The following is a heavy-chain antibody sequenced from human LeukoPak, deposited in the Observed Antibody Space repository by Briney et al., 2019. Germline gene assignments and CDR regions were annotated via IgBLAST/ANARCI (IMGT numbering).Heavy chain of an antibody. D-gene: IGHD4-17*01. CDR3: AKVATVTTYALADY. Sequence: GGSLRLSCVASGITLSRYAMTWVRQAPGKGLEWVSGISDSGDNTYYADSVQGRFTISRDSSKNTLYLQMNSLRAEDTAIYYCAKVATVTTYALADYWGQGTLVTVSS. CDR1: GITLSRYA. J-gene: IGHJ4*02. CDR2: ISDSGDNT. V-gene: IGHV3-23*01.